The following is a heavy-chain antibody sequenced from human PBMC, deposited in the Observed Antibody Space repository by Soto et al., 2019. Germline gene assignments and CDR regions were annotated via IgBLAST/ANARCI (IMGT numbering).Heavy chain of an antibody. CDR1: GYTFTSYY. CDR2: INPSGGST. J-gene: IGHJ3*02. Sequence: ASVKVSCKASGYTFTSYYMHWVRQAPGQGLEWMGIINPSGGSTSYAQKFQGRVTMTRDTSTSTVYMELSSLRSEDTAVYYCARDYGNYAGDDAFDSWGQGTMVTVSS. V-gene: IGHV1-46*03. D-gene: IGHD1-7*01. CDR3: ARDYGNYAGDDAFDS.